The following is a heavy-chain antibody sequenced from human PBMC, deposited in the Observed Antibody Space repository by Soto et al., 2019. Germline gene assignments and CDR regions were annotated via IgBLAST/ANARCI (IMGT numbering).Heavy chain of an antibody. V-gene: IGHV3-11*06. Sequence: GGSLRLSCAASGFTFSDYYXSWIXQAPSKGLEWVSYISSSSSYTNYADSVKGRFTISRDNAKNSLYLQMNSLRAEFSAVYYCASKTILNCFDPWGQGTLVTVSS. CDR2: ISSSSSYT. CDR1: GFTFSDYY. J-gene: IGHJ5*02. D-gene: IGHD2-21*01. CDR3: ASKTILNCFDP.